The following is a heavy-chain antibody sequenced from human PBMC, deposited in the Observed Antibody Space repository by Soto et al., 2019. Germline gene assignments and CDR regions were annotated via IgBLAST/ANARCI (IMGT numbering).Heavy chain of an antibody. V-gene: IGHV1-69*02. J-gene: IGHJ4*02. CDR2: IIPILGIA. D-gene: IGHD2-2*01. CDR3: ASSDIVVVPAVLFDY. CDR1: GGTFSSYT. Sequence: QVQLVQSGAEVKKPGSSVKVSCKASGGTFSSYTISWVRQAPGQGLEWMGRIIPILGIANYAQKFQGRVTITADKSTITAYMELSSLRSEDTAVYYCASSDIVVVPAVLFDYWGQGTLVTVSS.